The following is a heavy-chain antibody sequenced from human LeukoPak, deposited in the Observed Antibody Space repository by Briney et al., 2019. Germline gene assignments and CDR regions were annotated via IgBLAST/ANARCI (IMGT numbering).Heavy chain of an antibody. Sequence: SETLSLTCTVSGGSTSSYYWSWIRQPPGKGLEWIGYIYHSGSTNYNPPLKSRVTISVDTSKNQFSLKLSSVTAADTAVYYCARPRGVVDAFDIWGQGTMVTVSS. CDR3: ARPRGVVDAFDI. CDR2: IYHSGST. J-gene: IGHJ3*02. D-gene: IGHD3-3*01. CDR1: GGSTSSYY. V-gene: IGHV4-59*01.